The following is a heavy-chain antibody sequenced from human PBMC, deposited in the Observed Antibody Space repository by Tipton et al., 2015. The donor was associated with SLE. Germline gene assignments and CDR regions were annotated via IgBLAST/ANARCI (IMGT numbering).Heavy chain of an antibody. CDR1: GGSISSYY. CDR2: IYYSGST. D-gene: IGHD4-11*01. J-gene: IGHJ4*02. Sequence: TLSLTCTVSGGSISSYYWSWIRQPPGKGLEWIGYIYYSGSTNYNPSLKRRVTISVATSKNQFSLKLSSVPAADPAVYYCARWAGPTVNFDYWGQGTLVTVSS. CDR3: ARWAGPTVNFDY. V-gene: IGHV4-59*01.